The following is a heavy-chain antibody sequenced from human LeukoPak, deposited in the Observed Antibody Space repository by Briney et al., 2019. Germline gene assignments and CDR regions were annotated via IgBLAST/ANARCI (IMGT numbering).Heavy chain of an antibody. Sequence: GESLKISCKGSGYTFTSYGISWVRQAPGQGLEWMGWISAYNGNTNYAQKLQGRVTMTTDTSTSTAYMELSSLTSEDTAVYYCARDNSVGDIAWWFDPWGQGTLVTVSS. CDR1: GYTFTSYG. CDR2: ISAYNGNT. D-gene: IGHD1-26*01. J-gene: IGHJ5*02. V-gene: IGHV1-18*01. CDR3: ARDNSVGDIAWWFDP.